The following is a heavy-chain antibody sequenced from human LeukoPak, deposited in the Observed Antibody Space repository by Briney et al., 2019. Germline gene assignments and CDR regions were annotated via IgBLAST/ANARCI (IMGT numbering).Heavy chain of an antibody. CDR3: VRGPAIYDFWSGYYKSYYYYYYMDV. CDR1: GYTFTSYG. V-gene: IGHV1-8*03. J-gene: IGHJ6*03. Sequence: ASVKVSCKASGYTFTSYGISWVRQAPGQGLEWMGWMNPNSGNTGYAQKFQGRVTITRNTSISTAYMELSSLRSEDTAVYYCVRGPAIYDFWSGYYKSYYYYYYMDVWGKGTTVTVSS. CDR2: MNPNSGNT. D-gene: IGHD3-3*01.